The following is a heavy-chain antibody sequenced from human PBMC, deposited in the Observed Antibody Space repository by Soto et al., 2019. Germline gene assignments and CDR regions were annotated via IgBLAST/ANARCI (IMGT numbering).Heavy chain of an antibody. CDR1: GYTFTSYG. D-gene: IGHD6-19*01. Sequence: ASVKVSCKASGYTFTSYGISWVRQAPGQGLEWMGWISAHNGNTNYAQKLQGRVTMTTDTSTSTAYMELRSLRSDDTAVYYCARGSSGWYGYHKYDYWGQGTLVTVSS. J-gene: IGHJ4*02. V-gene: IGHV1-18*01. CDR2: ISAHNGNT. CDR3: ARGSSGWYGYHKYDY.